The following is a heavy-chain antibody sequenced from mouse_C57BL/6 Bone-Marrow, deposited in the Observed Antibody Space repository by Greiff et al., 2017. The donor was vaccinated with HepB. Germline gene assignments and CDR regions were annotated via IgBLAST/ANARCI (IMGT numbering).Heavy chain of an antibody. D-gene: IGHD2-10*02. CDR3: AREGYGNYLYAMDY. CDR1: GFTFSDYG. Sequence: DVQLVESGGGLVKPGGSLKLSCAASGFTFSDYGMHWVRQAPEKGLEWVAYISSGSSTIYYADTVKGRFTISRDNAKNTLFLQMTSLRSEDTAMYYCAREGYGNYLYAMDYWGQGTSVTVSS. J-gene: IGHJ4*01. CDR2: ISSGSSTI. V-gene: IGHV5-17*01.